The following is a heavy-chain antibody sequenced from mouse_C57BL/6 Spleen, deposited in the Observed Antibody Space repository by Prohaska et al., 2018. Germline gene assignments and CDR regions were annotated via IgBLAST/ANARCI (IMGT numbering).Heavy chain of an antibody. J-gene: IGHJ1*03. Sequence: EWIGNIYPSDSETHDNQKFEDKATLTVDKSSSTAYMQLSSLTSEDSAVYYCARRGSDGSRYFDVWGTGTTVTVSS. CDR2: IYPSDSET. D-gene: IGHD2-3*01. V-gene: IGHV1-61*01. CDR3: ARRGSDGSRYFDV.